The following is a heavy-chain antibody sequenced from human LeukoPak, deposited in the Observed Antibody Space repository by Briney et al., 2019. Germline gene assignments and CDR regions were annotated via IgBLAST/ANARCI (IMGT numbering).Heavy chain of an antibody. J-gene: IGHJ3*02. V-gene: IGHV1-2*02. CDR2: INPNSGGT. Sequence: SVKVSCKASGYTFTGYYMHWVRQAPGQGLEWMGWINPNSGGTNYAQKFQGRATMTRDTSISTAYMELSRLRSDDTAVYYCAREARWSLQIWFGELSRKDAFDIWGQGTMVTVSS. CDR1: GYTFTGYY. CDR3: AREARWSLQIWFGELSRKDAFDI. D-gene: IGHD3-10*01.